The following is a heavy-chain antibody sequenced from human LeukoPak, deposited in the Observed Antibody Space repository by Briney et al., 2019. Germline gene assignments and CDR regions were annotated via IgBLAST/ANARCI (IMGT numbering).Heavy chain of an antibody. V-gene: IGHV1-46*01. D-gene: IGHD6-13*01. CDR1: GYSFTSNY. J-gene: IGHJ4*02. Sequence: GASVKVSCKASGYSFTSNYIHWVRQAPGQGLEWMGMIYPRDGSTSYAQKFQGRVTVTRDTSTSTAYMELSSLRSEDTAVYYCAREGIAAADSIDYWGQRTLVTVSS. CDR3: AREGIAAADSIDY. CDR2: IYPRDGST.